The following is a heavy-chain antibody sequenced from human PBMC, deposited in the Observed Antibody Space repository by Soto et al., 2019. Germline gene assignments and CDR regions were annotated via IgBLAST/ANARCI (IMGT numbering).Heavy chain of an antibody. CDR2: IIPILNSP. D-gene: IGHD2-21*01. Sequence: SVKVSCKASGGRLGSYAITWVRRAPGQGLEWLGGIIPILNSPAYAQKFQARVVITADEITNTAYMELNSLRFDDTAVYYCAREAPYCTSATCPKFYDMDVWGQGTTVTVSS. CDR3: AREAPYCTSATCPKFYDMDV. J-gene: IGHJ6*02. V-gene: IGHV1-69*13. CDR1: GGRLGSYA.